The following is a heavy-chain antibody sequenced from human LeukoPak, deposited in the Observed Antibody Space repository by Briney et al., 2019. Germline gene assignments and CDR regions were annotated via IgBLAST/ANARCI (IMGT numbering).Heavy chain of an antibody. J-gene: IGHJ3*02. CDR2: ISSSSSYI. CDR3: ARDRGYCSSTSCSTGDDAFDI. D-gene: IGHD2-2*01. Sequence: GGSLRLSCAASGFTFSSYSMNWVRQAPGKGLEWVSYISSSSSYIYYADSVKGRFTISRDNAKNSLYLQMNSLRAEDTAVYYCARDRGYCSSTSCSTGDDAFDIWGQGTMVTVSS. CDR1: GFTFSSYS. V-gene: IGHV3-21*05.